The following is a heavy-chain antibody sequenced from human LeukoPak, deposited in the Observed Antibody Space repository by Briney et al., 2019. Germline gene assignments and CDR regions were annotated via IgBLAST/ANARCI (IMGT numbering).Heavy chain of an antibody. V-gene: IGHV5-51*01. D-gene: IGHD6-19*01. CDR2: IYPGDSDV. CDR1: GYTFTSNW. CDR3: ARGGYTSGWYYFDY. J-gene: IGHJ4*02. Sequence: GESLKISCKTSGYTFTSNWIGWERQMPGKGLEWVGGIYPGDSDVRYSPSFRGQVTISADKSISTAYLQWTRLETSDTAIFYCARGGYTSGWYYFDYWAQGTLVTVSS.